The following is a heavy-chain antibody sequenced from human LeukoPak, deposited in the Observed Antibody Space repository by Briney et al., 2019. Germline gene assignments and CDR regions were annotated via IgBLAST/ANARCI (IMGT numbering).Heavy chain of an antibody. D-gene: IGHD1-26*01. Sequence: SETLSLTCAVYGGSFSGYYWSWIRQPPGKGLECLGYIYHSGITYYNPSLKSRVTMSVDRSKNQFSLKLSSVTAADTAVYYCARGSGSYYHFDYWGQGTLVTVSS. CDR3: ARGSGSYYHFDY. V-gene: IGHV4-34*01. CDR2: IYHSGIT. J-gene: IGHJ4*02. CDR1: GGSFSGYY.